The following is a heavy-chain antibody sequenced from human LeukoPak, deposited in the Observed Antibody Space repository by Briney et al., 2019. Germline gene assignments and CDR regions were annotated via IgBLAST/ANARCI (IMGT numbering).Heavy chain of an antibody. CDR3: AKKGSSSIGGKGG. CDR1: GFTFSSYA. Sequence: GGSLRLSCAASGFTFSSYAMSWVRQAPGKGLEWVSAISGSGGSTCYADSVKGRFTISRDNSKNTLYLQMNSLRAEDTAVYYCAKKGSSSIGGKGGWGQGTLVTVSS. J-gene: IGHJ4*02. D-gene: IGHD6-6*01. CDR2: ISGSGGST. V-gene: IGHV3-23*01.